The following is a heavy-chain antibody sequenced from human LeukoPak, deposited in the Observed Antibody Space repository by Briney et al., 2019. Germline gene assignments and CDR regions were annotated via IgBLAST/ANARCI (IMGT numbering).Heavy chain of an antibody. J-gene: IGHJ4*02. CDR2: ISDYGSST. Sequence: PGGSLRLSCGGSGFIFSSYAMTWVRQAPGKGLEWVSGISDYGSSTYYADSVKGRFTISRDNSKNTLYLQLNNLRAEDTAVYYCAKEGSSSWLNWGQGTLVTVPS. CDR1: GFIFSSYA. V-gene: IGHV3-23*01. D-gene: IGHD6-13*01. CDR3: AKEGSSSWLN.